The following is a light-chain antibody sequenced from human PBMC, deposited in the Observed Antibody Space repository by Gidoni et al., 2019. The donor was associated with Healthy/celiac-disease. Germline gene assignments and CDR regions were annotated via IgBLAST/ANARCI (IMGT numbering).Light chain of an antibody. CDR2: AAS. CDR1: QGISSY. CDR3: QQYYSYPPT. Sequence: AIRMTQSPSSFPASTGDRVTITCRASQGISSYLAWYQQKPGKAPKLLIYAASTLQSGVPSRFSGSGSGTGFTLTISCLQSEDFATYYCQQYYSYPPTFGQGTRLEIK. V-gene: IGKV1-8*01. J-gene: IGKJ5*01.